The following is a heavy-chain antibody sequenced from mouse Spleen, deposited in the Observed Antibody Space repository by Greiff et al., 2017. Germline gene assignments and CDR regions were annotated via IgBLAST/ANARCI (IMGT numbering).Heavy chain of an antibody. CDR3: ARDRLLRYFDV. D-gene: IGHD2-13*01. V-gene: IGHV3-6*02. CDR1: GYSITSGYY. CDR2: ISYDGSN. J-gene: IGHJ1*01. Sequence: EVKLVESGPGLVKPSQSLSLTCSVTGYSITSGYYWNWIRQFPGNKLEWMGYISYDGSNNYNPSLKNRISITRDTSKNQFFLKLNSVTTEDTATYYCARDRLLRYFDVWGAGTTVTVSS.